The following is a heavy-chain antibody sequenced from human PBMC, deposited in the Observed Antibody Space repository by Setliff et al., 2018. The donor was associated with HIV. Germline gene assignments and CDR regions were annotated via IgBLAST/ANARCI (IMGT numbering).Heavy chain of an antibody. CDR3: ARARGPEGYFDS. CDR2: ISNYGSP. D-gene: IGHD3-10*01. CDR1: GGSFSGYY. V-gene: IGHV4-34*01. Sequence: SETLSLTCAVYGGSFSGYYWSWIRQPPGRGLEWIGYISNYGSPSYSPSLESRVTILLDTSKNQFSLRMSSVTAADTAVYYCARARGPEGYFDSWGQGTLVTVSS. J-gene: IGHJ4*02.